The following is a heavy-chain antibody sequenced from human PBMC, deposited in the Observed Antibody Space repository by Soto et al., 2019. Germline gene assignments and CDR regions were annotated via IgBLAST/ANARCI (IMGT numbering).Heavy chain of an antibody. D-gene: IGHD2-21*02. Sequence: SSETLSLTCTFSGFSISGYYWSWIRQPPGKGLEWIGYMYSTGSTVYNPSFKSRVTISVDTSKNQFSLKLNSVTAADTAVYYCARDLWGYCGTDCYPLDVWGQGTTVTVSS. CDR2: MYSTGST. CDR1: GFSISGYY. J-gene: IGHJ6*02. V-gene: IGHV4-59*01. CDR3: ARDLWGYCGTDCYPLDV.